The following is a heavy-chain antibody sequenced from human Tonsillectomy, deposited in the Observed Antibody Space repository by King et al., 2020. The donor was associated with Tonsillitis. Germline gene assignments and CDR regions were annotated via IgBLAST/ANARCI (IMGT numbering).Heavy chain of an antibody. CDR3: AGIYCGGDCYSTYYYYYYYMDV. V-gene: IGHV4-61*02. J-gene: IGHJ6*03. CDR1: GASISSGSYY. CDR2: MYTSGST. Sequence: VQLQESGPGLVKPSQTLSLTCTVSGASISSGSYYWSWIRQPAGKGLEWIGRMYTSGSTNYNPSLKSRVTMSVDTSKNKFSLRLSSVTAADTAVYYCAGIYCGGDCYSTYYYYYYYMDVWGKGTRVTVSS. D-gene: IGHD2-21*02.